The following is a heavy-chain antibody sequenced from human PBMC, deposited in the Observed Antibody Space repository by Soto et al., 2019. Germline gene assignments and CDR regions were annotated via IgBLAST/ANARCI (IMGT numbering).Heavy chain of an antibody. CDR1: GFTFRSYA. CDR2: ISGSGGST. D-gene: IGHD7-27*01. CDR3: AKALCLRIATGNWGRLWFDP. V-gene: IGHV3-23*01. J-gene: IGHJ5*02. Sequence: GGSQILSCAASGFTFRSYAMSWVRQAPGKGLEWVSAISGSGGSTYYADSVKGRFTISRDNSKNTLYLQMNSLRAEDTAVYYCAKALCLRIATGNWGRLWFDPWGQETLVTVSS.